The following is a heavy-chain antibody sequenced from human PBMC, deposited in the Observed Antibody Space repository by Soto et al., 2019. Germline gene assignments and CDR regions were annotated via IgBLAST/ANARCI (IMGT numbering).Heavy chain of an antibody. CDR2: ISGSGGST. CDR3: AKAKSTVTDAFDI. Sequence: PGGSLRLSCAASGFTLSNFYISWVRQAPGKGLEWVSAISGSGGSTYYADSVKGRFTISRDNSKNTLYLQMNSLRAEDTAVYYCAKAKSTVTDAFDIWGQGTMVTVSS. J-gene: IGHJ3*02. V-gene: IGHV3-23*01. CDR1: GFTLSNFY. D-gene: IGHD4-17*01.